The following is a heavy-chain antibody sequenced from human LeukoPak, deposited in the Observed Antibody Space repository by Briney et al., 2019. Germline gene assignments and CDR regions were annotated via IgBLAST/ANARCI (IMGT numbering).Heavy chain of an antibody. CDR2: ISGSGGST. Sequence: GGSLRLSCAASGFTFSSYAMSWVRQAPGKGLEWVSAISGSGGSTYYADSVKGRFTISRDNSKNTLYLQMNSLRAENTAVYYCVKFSSSGSSGYYPTPFDYWGQGTLVTVSS. CDR1: GFTFSSYA. J-gene: IGHJ4*02. CDR3: VKFSSSGSSGYYPTPFDY. D-gene: IGHD3-22*01. V-gene: IGHV3-23*01.